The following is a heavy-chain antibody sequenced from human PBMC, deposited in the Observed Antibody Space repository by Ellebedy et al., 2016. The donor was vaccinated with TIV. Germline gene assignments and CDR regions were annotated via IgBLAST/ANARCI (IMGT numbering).Heavy chain of an antibody. CDR1: GFTFSSYG. V-gene: IGHV3-33*01. Sequence: GESLKISCAASGFTFSSYGMHWVRQAPGKGLEWVAVIWYDGSNKYYADSVKGRFTISRDNSKNTLYLQMNSLRAEDTAVYYCARDSPVWGSYRYQDYWGQGTLVTVSS. J-gene: IGHJ4*02. CDR2: IWYDGSNK. D-gene: IGHD3-16*02. CDR3: ARDSPVWGSYRYQDY.